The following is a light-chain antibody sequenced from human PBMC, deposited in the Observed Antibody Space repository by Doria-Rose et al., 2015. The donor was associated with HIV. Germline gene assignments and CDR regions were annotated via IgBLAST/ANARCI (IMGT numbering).Light chain of an antibody. J-gene: IGKJ1*01. CDR2: DGS. CDR1: QSFSSTY. V-gene: IGKV3-20*01. Sequence: LTQSPGTLSLSPGVRATLSCRASQSFSSTYLAWYQQKPGQAPSLLIYDGSTRATGIPDRFSASGSGTDFTLTINRLEPEDFALYYCHQYGTSWTFGQGTKVEI. CDR3: HQYGTSWT.